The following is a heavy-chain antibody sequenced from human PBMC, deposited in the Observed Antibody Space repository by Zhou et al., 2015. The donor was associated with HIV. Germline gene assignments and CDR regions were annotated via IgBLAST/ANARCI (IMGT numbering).Heavy chain of an antibody. CDR2: INPNNGDT. J-gene: IGHJ6*03. D-gene: IGHD5-12*01. V-gene: IGHV1-2*06. CDR1: GYNFAGHS. CDR3: ARHSGFHGWASFYYYMDI. Sequence: QEVLVQSGAEVKKPGASVRVSCKGFGYNFAGHSLHWVRQTPGQGFEWMGRINPNNGDTNYAQSFRGRFTMAIDTSTSSIYMELRRLTSDDTAVYYCARHSGFHGWASFYYYMDIWGKGTTVTVSS.